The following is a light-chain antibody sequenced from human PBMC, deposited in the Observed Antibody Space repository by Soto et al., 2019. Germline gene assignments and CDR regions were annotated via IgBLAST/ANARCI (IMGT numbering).Light chain of an antibody. J-gene: IGLJ1*01. Sequence: QSVLTQPPSVSGAPGQRVTISCTGSSSNIGAGYDVHWYQQLPGTAPKLLIYGNSNRPSGVTDRFSGSRSGNTASLTVSGLQAEDEADYYCSSYAGSNNYVFGTGTKVTVL. CDR2: GNS. CDR1: SSNIGAGYD. CDR3: SSYAGSNNYV. V-gene: IGLV1-40*01.